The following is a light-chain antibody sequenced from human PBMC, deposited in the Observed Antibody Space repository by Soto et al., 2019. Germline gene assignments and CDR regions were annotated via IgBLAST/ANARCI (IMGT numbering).Light chain of an antibody. CDR2: NNN. CDR3: AAWDDSLNGVV. CDR1: SSNIGSNI. J-gene: IGLJ2*01. Sequence: QSVLTQPPSASGTPGQRVTISCSGSSSNIGSNIVNWYQQLPGTAPKLLIYNNNQRPSGVPDRFSGSKSGTSASLAISGRQSEDEADYYCAAWDDSLNGVVFGGGTKLTVL. V-gene: IGLV1-44*01.